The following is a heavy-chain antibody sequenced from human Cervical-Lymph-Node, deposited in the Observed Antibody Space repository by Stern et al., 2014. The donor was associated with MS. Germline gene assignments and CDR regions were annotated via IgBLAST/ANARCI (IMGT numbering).Heavy chain of an antibody. V-gene: IGHV3-23*01. CDR3: AKSTVTSLSDY. D-gene: IGHD4-17*01. CDR1: GFTFSSYA. J-gene: IGHJ4*02. CDR2: ISGSGGST. Sequence: TASGFTFSSYAMSWVRQAPGKGLEWVSAISGSGGSTYYADSVKGRFTISRDNSKNTMYLQMNSLRAEDTAVYYCAKSTVTSLSDYWGQGTLVTVSS.